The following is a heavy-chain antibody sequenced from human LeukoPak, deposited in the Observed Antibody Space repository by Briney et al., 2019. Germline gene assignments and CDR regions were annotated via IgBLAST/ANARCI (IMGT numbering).Heavy chain of an antibody. J-gene: IGHJ3*02. CDR2: IYYSGST. Sequence: SETLSLTCTVSGGSISSGDYYWSWIRQPPGKGLEWIGYIYYSGSTYYNPSLKSRVTISVDTSKNQFSLKLSSVTAADTAVYYCARNSLENDAFDIWGQGTMVTVSS. D-gene: IGHD4-23*01. CDR3: ARNSLENDAFDI. CDR1: GGSISSGDYY. V-gene: IGHV4-30-4*01.